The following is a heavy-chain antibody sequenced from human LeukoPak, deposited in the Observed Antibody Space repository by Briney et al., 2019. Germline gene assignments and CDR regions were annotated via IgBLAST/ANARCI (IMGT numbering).Heavy chain of an antibody. V-gene: IGHV3-23*01. CDR1: GFTFSSYA. CDR2: ISGSGGST. CDR3: AKVPTMIVVVITGWLDP. Sequence: ASLRLSCAASGFTFSSYAMSWVRQAPGKGLEWVSAISGSGGSTYYADSVKGRFTVSRDNSKNTLYLQMNSLRAEDTAVYYCAKVPTMIVVVITGWLDPWGQGTLVTVSS. D-gene: IGHD3-22*01. J-gene: IGHJ5*02.